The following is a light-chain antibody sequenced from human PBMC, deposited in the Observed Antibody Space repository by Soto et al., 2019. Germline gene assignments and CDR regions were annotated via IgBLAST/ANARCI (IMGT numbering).Light chain of an antibody. CDR2: EGS. Sequence: QSVVAQPSSVSGSPGQSITISCTGTISDVGSYNLVSWYQQHPGTAPKLMIYEGSKWPSGVSNRFSGSKSGNTASLTISGLQAEDEADYYRRSYAGNSSFVFGTGTKVTVL. CDR1: ISDVGSYNL. J-gene: IGLJ1*01. CDR3: RSYAGNSSFV. V-gene: IGLV2-23*01.